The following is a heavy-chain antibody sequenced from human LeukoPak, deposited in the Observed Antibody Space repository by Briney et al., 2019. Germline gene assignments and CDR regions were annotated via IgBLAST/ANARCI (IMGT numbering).Heavy chain of an antibody. CDR2: ISAYNGNT. Sequence: ASVKVSCKAPGYTFTSYGISWVRQAPGQGLEWMGWISAYNGNTNYAQKLQGRVTMTTDPSTSTAYMELRSLRSDDTAMYYCARDYRYCSGGSCYSGYWGQGTLVTVSS. J-gene: IGHJ4*02. D-gene: IGHD2-15*01. CDR1: GYTFTSYG. V-gene: IGHV1-18*01. CDR3: ARDYRYCSGGSCYSGY.